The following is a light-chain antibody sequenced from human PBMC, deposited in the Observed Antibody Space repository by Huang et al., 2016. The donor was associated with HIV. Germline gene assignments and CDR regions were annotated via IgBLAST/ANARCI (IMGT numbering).Light chain of an antibody. J-gene: IGKJ1*01. CDR1: QSISSY. CDR2: AAS. V-gene: IGKV1-39*01. Sequence: DIQMTQSPSSLSASVGDRVTITCRASQSISSYLNWYQQKPGKAPKLLIYAASSLQSGVPSRFSCSVSGTDFTLTINGLQPEDFATYYCQQSYNTLQWTFGQGTKVEVK. CDR3: QQSYNTLQWT.